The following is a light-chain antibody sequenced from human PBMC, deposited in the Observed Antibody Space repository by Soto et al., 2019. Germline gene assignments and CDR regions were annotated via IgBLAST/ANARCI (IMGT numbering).Light chain of an antibody. Sequence: QSVLTQPTSASGTPGQRVTISCSGSSSNIGGNYVYWYQQLPGTAPKPLIYRNNQRPSGVPDRFSGSKSGTSASLAISGLRSEDEADYYCAAWDDSLSGVVFGGGTKVTVL. CDR1: SSNIGGNY. CDR2: RNN. CDR3: AAWDDSLSGVV. V-gene: IGLV1-47*01. J-gene: IGLJ2*01.